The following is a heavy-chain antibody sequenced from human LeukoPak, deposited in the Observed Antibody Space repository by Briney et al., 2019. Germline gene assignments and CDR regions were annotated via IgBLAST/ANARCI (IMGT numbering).Heavy chain of an antibody. V-gene: IGHV4-34*01. J-gene: IGHJ4*02. D-gene: IGHD3-16*02. CDR3: ASYVWGSYRPFDY. CDR2: INHSGST. Sequence: PSETLSLTCAVYGGSFSGYYWRWIRQPPGKGLEWIGEINHSGSTNYNPSLKSRVTISVDTSKNQFSLKLSSVTAADTAVYYCASYVWGSYRPFDYWGQGTLVTVSS. CDR1: GGSFSGYY.